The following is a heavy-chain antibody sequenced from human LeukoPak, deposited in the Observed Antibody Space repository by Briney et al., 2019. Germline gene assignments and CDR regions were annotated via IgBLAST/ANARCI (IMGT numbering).Heavy chain of an antibody. CDR2: MNPDSGNT. V-gene: IGHV1-8*03. J-gene: IGHJ4*02. CDR1: GYTFTTYN. Sequence: ASVKVSCKASGYTFTTYNIDWVRQATGQGLEWMGWMNPDSGNTEYAQKFQGRVTITRDTSVSTAYMELSSLTSEDTAVYYCARGGESGSYTNYLDFDSWGREPWSPSPQ. CDR3: ARGGESGSYTNYLDFDS. D-gene: IGHD1-26*01.